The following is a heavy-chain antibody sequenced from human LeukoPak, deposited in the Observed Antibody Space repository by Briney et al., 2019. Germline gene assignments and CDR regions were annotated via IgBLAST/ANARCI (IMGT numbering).Heavy chain of an antibody. CDR1: GFTFSSYW. D-gene: IGHD6-19*01. J-gene: IGHJ4*02. V-gene: IGHV3-74*01. CDR2: ISNDGSII. Sequence: GGSLRLSCAASGFTFSSYWMHWVRQVPGKGLVWVSRISNDGSIINYADSVKGRFTISRDNAKNTLYLQMSSLRAEDTAVYYCTRGGSSGLFYWGQGTLVTVSS. CDR3: TRGGSSGLFY.